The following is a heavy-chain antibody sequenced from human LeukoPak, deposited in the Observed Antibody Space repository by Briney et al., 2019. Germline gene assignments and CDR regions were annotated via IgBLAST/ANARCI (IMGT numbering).Heavy chain of an antibody. Sequence: GGSLRLSCAASGFTFSSYGMHWVRQAPGKGLEWVAVIWYDGSNKYYADSVKGRFTISRDNSKNTLYLQMNSLRAEDTAVYYCARESSDDYYGMDVWGQGTTVTVSS. CDR3: ARESSDDYYGMDV. D-gene: IGHD3-22*01. J-gene: IGHJ6*02. CDR1: GFTFSSYG. V-gene: IGHV3-33*01. CDR2: IWYDGSNK.